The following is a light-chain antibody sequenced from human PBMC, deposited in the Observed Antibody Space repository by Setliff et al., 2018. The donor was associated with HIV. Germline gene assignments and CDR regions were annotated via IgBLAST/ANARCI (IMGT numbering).Light chain of an antibody. J-gene: IGLJ1*01. Sequence: LAQPASVSGSPGQSITISCTGTSSDVGGYNYVSWYQQHPGKAPKVIIYAVNRRPSGISNRFSGSKSGNTASLTISGLQAEDEADYYCSSYTSSNTYVVGTGTKV. CDR3: SSYTSSNTYV. CDR2: AVN. V-gene: IGLV2-14*03. CDR1: SSDVGGYNY.